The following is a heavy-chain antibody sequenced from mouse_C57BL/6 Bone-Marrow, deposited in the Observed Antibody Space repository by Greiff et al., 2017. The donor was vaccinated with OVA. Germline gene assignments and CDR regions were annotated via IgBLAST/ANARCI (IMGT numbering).Heavy chain of an antibody. V-gene: IGHV1-81*01. CDR3: ARAGDYYGSRGYAMDY. Sequence: QVQLQQSGAELARPGASVKLSCKASGYTFTSYGISWVKQRTGQGLEWIGEIYPRSGNTYYNEKFKGKATLTADESSSTAYMELRSLTSEDSAVYFCARAGDYYGSRGYAMDYWGQGTSVTVSS. J-gene: IGHJ4*01. CDR2: IYPRSGNT. CDR1: GYTFTSYG. D-gene: IGHD1-1*01.